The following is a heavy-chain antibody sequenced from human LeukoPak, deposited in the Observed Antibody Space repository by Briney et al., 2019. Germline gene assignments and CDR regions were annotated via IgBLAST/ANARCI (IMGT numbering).Heavy chain of an antibody. D-gene: IGHD6-13*01. J-gene: IGHJ1*01. V-gene: IGHV3-49*03. CDR2: IRRKANGGTT. CDR1: GFNFGDYA. Sequence: GGSLRLSCLASGFNFGDYAMSWLRQAPGKGLEWVGFIRRKANGGTTQYAASVKGRFTISRDDSKSIAYLQMNSLKTEDTAVYYCTRDPYSSSWYLGYFQHWGQGTLVTVSS. CDR3: TRDPYSSSWYLGYFQH.